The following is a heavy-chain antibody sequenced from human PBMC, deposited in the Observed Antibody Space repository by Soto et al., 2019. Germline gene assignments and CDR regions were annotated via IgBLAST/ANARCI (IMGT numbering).Heavy chain of an antibody. D-gene: IGHD3-16*02. Sequence: QVQLQQWGAGLLKPSETLSLTCAVYGGSFSGYYWSWIRQPPGKGLEWIGEINHSGITNYNPYLRIRFTISVDTSKNQFTLNLSCVTAADTAVYYCARGLLGGRYYVYIWGSYRRYYFDYWGQRTLVTVSS. V-gene: IGHV4-34*01. CDR2: INHSGIT. CDR1: GGSFSGYY. J-gene: IGHJ4*02. CDR3: ARGLLGGRYYVYIWGSYRRYYFDY.